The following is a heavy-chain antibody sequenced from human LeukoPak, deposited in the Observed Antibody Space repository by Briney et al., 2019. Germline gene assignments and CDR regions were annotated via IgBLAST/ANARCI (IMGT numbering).Heavy chain of an antibody. CDR3: ARRLGGYSDYDRALDAFDI. J-gene: IGHJ3*02. CDR1: GFTVSNNY. Sequence: GGSLRLSCAASGFTVSNNYINRVRQAPGKGLEWVSVIYNGGSTYYADSVKGRFTISRDNSKNTVHLQMNSLRAEDTAVYYCARRLGGYSDYDRALDAFDIWGQGTMVIVSS. D-gene: IGHD5-12*01. CDR2: IYNGGST. V-gene: IGHV3-53*01.